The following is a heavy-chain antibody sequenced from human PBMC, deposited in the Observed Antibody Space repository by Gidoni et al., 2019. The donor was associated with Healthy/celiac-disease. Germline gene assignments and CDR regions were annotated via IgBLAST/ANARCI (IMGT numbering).Heavy chain of an antibody. CDR2: IWYDGSNK. D-gene: IGHD3-22*01. Sequence: QVQRVDSGGGVVQPGRSMRRSCAASGFTLSSDGTHWVRQAPGKGLDWVAVIWYDGSNKYYADSVKGRFTISRDNSKNTLYLQMNSLRAEDTAVYYCAIQGADYYDSSGYYSGYFQHWGQGTLVTVSS. V-gene: IGHV3-33*01. J-gene: IGHJ1*01. CDR3: AIQGADYYDSSGYYSGYFQH. CDR1: GFTLSSDG.